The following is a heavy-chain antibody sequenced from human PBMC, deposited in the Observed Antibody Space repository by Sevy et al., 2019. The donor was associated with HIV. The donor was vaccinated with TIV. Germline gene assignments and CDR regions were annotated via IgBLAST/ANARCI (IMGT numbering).Heavy chain of an antibody. V-gene: IGHV4-4*07. CDR2: IYSSGST. D-gene: IGHD3-22*01. CDR1: GGSISSHY. J-gene: IGHJ4*02. CDR3: VRGHYYDSSGYYHTRDYYFEY. Sequence: SETLSLTCTVSGGSISSHYWSWIRQPAGEGLEWIGRIYSSGSTNYNPSLKIRVTMSVDSSKNQFSLTLNSVTAADTAVYYCVRGHYYDSSGYYHTRDYYFEYWGQGTLVTVSS.